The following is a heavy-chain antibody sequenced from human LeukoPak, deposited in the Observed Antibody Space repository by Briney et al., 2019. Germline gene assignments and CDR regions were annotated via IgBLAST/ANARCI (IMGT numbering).Heavy chain of an antibody. CDR1: GGTFSNFA. V-gene: IGHV1-69*05. CDR3: VAQLVDAPPTFDY. Sequence: SVKVSCKASGGTFSNFAISWVRQAPGQGFEWLGGIFGTVTYAPNFQGRVSFTTDESTSTAYMELSGLTSEDTAVYYFVAQLVDAPPTFDYWGQGTLVTVSS. D-gene: IGHD1-1*01. CDR2: IFGTV. J-gene: IGHJ4*02.